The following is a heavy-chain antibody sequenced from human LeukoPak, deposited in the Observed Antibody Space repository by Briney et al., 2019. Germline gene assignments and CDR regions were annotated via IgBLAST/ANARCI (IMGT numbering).Heavy chain of an antibody. CDR1: GGSFSGYY. D-gene: IGHD3-10*01. Sequence: SETLSLTCAVYGGSFSGYYWSWIRQPPGKGLEWIGEINHSGSTNYNPSLKSRVTISVDTSKNQFSLKLSSVTAADTAVYYCARQGKITMVRGVTRGFDYWGQGTLVPSPQ. J-gene: IGHJ4*02. CDR3: ARQGKITMVRGVTRGFDY. V-gene: IGHV4-34*01. CDR2: INHSGST.